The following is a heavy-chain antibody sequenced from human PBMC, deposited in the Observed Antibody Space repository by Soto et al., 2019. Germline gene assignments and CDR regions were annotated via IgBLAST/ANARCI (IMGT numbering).Heavy chain of an antibody. CDR1: GFTFSSYG. D-gene: IGHD3-22*01. CDR2: ISGSGRST. V-gene: IGHV3-23*01. CDR3: AKIYYYDLSGCGFFDY. J-gene: IGHJ4*02. Sequence: LRLSCAASGFTFSSYGMSWVRQAPGKGLEWVSTISGSGRSTFYADSVKGRFTISRDNSKNTVYLQMNSLRAEDTALYYCAKIYYYDLSGCGFFDYWGQGTRVTVSS.